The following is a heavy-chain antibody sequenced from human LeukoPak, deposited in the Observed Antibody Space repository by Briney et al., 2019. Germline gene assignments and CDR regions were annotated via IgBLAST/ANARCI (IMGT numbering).Heavy chain of an antibody. CDR2: IYYSGST. CDR1: GDSLNSRNYF. D-gene: IGHD3-10*01. Sequence: SETLSLTCNVSGDSLNSRNYFWDWIRQPPGKGLEWIGTIYYSGSTYYNPSLKSRVTMSLDTSKNQFSLRLSSVTAADTAMYYCARLVRGVTTVYFDYWGQGTLVTVSS. CDR3: ARLVRGVTTVYFDY. V-gene: IGHV4-39*07. J-gene: IGHJ4*02.